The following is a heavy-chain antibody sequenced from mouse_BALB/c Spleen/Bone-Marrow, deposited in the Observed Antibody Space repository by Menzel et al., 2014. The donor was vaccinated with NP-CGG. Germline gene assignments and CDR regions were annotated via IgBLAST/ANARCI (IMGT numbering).Heavy chain of an antibody. CDR1: GFTFTDYY. Sequence: EVQLQQSGGGLVQPGGSLRLSCATPGFTFTDYYMNWVRQPPGKALEWLGFIRNKANGYTTEYSASVEGRFTISRDNSQNILYLQMNTLRAEDSATYYCARDKGRVFFDYWGQGTTLTVSS. CDR3: ARDKGRVFFDY. V-gene: IGHV7-3*02. J-gene: IGHJ2*01. CDR2: IRNKANGYTT.